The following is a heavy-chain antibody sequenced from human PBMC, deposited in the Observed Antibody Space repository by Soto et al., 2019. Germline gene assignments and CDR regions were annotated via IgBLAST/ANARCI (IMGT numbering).Heavy chain of an antibody. J-gene: IGHJ4*02. D-gene: IGHD6-19*01. V-gene: IGHV5-51*01. CDR3: AIAVAGLPNFDY. Sequence: PGASLKISCKASGYSFTSKWIGWVRQMPGKGLEWMGIIYPGDSDIRYSPSFQGQVTISADKSITTAYLQWSSLQASDTAMYYCAIAVAGLPNFDYWGQGALVTVSS. CDR2: IYPGDSDI. CDR1: GYSFTSKW.